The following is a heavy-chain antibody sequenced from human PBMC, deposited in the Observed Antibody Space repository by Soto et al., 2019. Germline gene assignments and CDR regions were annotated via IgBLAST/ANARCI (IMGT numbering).Heavy chain of an antibody. V-gene: IGHV4-59*01. Sequence: SETLSLTCTVSGGSISSYYWSWIRQPPGKGLEWIGYIYYSGSTNYNPSLKSRVTISVDTSKNQFSLKLSSVTAADTAVYYCARGGYGGHLYYYYYMDVWGKGTTVTVSS. CDR1: GGSISSYY. J-gene: IGHJ6*03. CDR3: ARGGYGGHLYYYYYMDV. D-gene: IGHD5-12*01. CDR2: IYYSGST.